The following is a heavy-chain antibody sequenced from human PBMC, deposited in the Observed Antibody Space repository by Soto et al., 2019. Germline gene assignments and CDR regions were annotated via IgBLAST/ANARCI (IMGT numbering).Heavy chain of an antibody. Sequence: EVQLVESGGGLVKPGGSLRLSCAASGFTFSSYSMNWVRQAPGKGLEWVSSISSSSSYIYYADSVKGRFTISRDNAKNSLYLQMNSLRAEDTAVYYCAREGPTHYDFWSGYYTSYYYYYYMDVWGKGTTVTVSS. CDR3: AREGPTHYDFWSGYYTSYYYYYYMDV. CDR1: GFTFSSYS. J-gene: IGHJ6*03. V-gene: IGHV3-21*01. CDR2: ISSSSSYI. D-gene: IGHD3-3*01.